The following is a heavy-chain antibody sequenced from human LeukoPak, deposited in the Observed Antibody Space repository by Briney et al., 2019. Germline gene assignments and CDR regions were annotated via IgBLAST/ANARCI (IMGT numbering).Heavy chain of an antibody. CDR2: IKSNI. CDR3: ARDDSSSWYQEY. V-gene: IGHV3-69-1*02. J-gene: IGHJ4*02. D-gene: IGHD6-13*01. CDR1: GFTFSDYS. Sequence: PGGSLRLSCSASGFTFSDYSMNWVRQAPGKRLEWVAYIKSNIYYAESVKGRFTISRDNAKNLLYLQMNGLTAEDTAVYYCARDDSSSWYQEYWGQGTLVTVSS.